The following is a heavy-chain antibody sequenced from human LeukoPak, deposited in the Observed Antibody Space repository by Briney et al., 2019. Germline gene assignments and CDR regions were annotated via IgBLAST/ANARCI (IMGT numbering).Heavy chain of an antibody. Sequence: GGSLRLSCAASGFTFSNAWMRWVRQAPGKGLEWVGRIKSKTDGGTTDYAAPVKGRFTISRDDSKNTLYLQMNSLKTEDTAVYYCTTNEYYYYYMDVWGKGTTVTVSS. J-gene: IGHJ6*03. CDR3: TTNEYYYYYMDV. D-gene: IGHD1-1*01. CDR2: IKSKTDGGTT. V-gene: IGHV3-15*01. CDR1: GFTFSNAW.